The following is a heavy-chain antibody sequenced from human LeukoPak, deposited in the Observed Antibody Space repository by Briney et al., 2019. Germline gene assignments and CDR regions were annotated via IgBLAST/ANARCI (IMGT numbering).Heavy chain of an antibody. CDR1: GFTFSHFG. Sequence: GGSLRLSCEASGFTFSHFGMHWVRQAPGKGLEWVAVIWSDATNQYYGDSVKGRFTISRDNFKKTVSLQMDSLRAEDTAVYYCATDDQRGFDYSNSLEYWGQGSLVIVSS. D-gene: IGHD4-11*01. J-gene: IGHJ4*02. V-gene: IGHV3-33*01. CDR2: IWSDATNQ. CDR3: ATDDQRGFDYSNSLEY.